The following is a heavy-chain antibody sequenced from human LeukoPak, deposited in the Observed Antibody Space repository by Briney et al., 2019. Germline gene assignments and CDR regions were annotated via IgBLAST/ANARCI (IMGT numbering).Heavy chain of an antibody. J-gene: IGHJ4*02. Sequence: GGSLRLSCAASGFPFSNVWMSWVRQAPGKGLEWVGRIKSKTDGGTVDYAAPVTGRFTISRDDLKNTLYLEMNSLTTEDTAVYYCTKDHGSGSYYFDYWGQGTLVTVS. CDR1: GFPFSNVW. V-gene: IGHV3-15*01. CDR3: TKDHGSGSYYFDY. D-gene: IGHD3-10*01. CDR2: IKSKTDGGTV.